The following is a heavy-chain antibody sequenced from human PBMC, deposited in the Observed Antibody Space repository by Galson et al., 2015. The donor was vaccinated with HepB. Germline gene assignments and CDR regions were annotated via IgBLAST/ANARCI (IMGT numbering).Heavy chain of an antibody. CDR1: GFTFSSYA. Sequence: SLRLSCAASGFTFSSYAMHWVRQAPGKGLEWVAVISYDGSNKYYADSVKGRFTISRDNSKNTLYLQMNSLRAEDTAVYYCARRASSSWYVFDYWGQGTLVTVSS. D-gene: IGHD6-13*01. CDR2: ISYDGSNK. V-gene: IGHV3-30-3*01. CDR3: ARRASSSWYVFDY. J-gene: IGHJ4*02.